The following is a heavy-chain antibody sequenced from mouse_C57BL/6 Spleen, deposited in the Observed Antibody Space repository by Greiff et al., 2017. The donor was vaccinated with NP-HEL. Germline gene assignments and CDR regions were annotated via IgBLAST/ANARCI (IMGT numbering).Heavy chain of an antibody. J-gene: IGHJ4*01. CDR3: AKQVRDYDVEAMDY. CDR2: IWRGGST. Sequence: QVQLQQSGPGLVQPSQSLSITCTVSGFSLTSYGVHWVRQSPGKGLEWLGVIWRGGSTDYNAAFMSRLSITTDNTKSTFFFKMNSLQADDTAIYCCAKQVRDYDVEAMDYWGQGTSVTVSS. CDR1: GFSLTSYG. V-gene: IGHV2-5*01. D-gene: IGHD2-4*01.